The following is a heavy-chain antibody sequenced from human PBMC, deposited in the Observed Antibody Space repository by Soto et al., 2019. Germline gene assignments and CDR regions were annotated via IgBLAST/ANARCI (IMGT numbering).Heavy chain of an antibody. Sequence: SQTLSLTCAISGDSVSSNSAAWNWIRQSPSRGLEWLGRTYYRSKWYNDYAVSVKSRITINPDTSKNQFSLQLNSVTPEDAAVYYCARGNAGRMEPMGYYYSMDVWGKGTTVTVSS. D-gene: IGHD6-13*01. V-gene: IGHV6-1*01. CDR1: GDSVSSNSAA. J-gene: IGHJ6*03. CDR2: TYYRSKWYN. CDR3: ARGNAGRMEPMGYYYSMDV.